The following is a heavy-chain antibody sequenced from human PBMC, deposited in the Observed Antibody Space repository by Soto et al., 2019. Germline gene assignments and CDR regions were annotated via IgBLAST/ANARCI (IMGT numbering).Heavy chain of an antibody. CDR2: ISYDGSNK. Sequence: PGGSLRLSCAASGFTFSSYGMHWVRQAPGKGLEWVAVISYDGSNKYYADSVKGRFTISRDNSKNTLYLQMNSLRAEDTAVYYCAKDVVGVSYCSSTSCPNWFDPWGQGTLVTVSS. V-gene: IGHV3-30*18. J-gene: IGHJ5*02. CDR1: GFTFSSYG. D-gene: IGHD2-2*01. CDR3: AKDVVGVSYCSSTSCPNWFDP.